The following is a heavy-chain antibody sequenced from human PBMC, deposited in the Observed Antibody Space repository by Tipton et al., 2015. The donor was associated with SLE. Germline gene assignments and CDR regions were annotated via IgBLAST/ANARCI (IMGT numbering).Heavy chain of an antibody. J-gene: IGHJ2*01. Sequence: SLRLSCAASGFTFSSYAMHWVRQAPGKGLEWVAVISYDGSNKYYADSVKGRFTISRDNSKNTLYLQMNSLRAVDTALYYCARPINPPVTNDWYFDLWGRGTLVTVSS. CDR3: ARPINPPVTNDWYFDL. CDR1: GFTFSSYA. D-gene: IGHD1-1*01. V-gene: IGHV3-30*04. CDR2: ISYDGSNK.